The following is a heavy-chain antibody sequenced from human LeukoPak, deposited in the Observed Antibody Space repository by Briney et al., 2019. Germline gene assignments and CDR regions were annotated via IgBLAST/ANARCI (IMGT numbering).Heavy chain of an antibody. CDR3: AKEGSSSWYEDYFDY. J-gene: IGHJ4*02. V-gene: IGHV3-23*01. Sequence: GASLRLSCAASGFTFSSYAMSWVRQAPGKGLVWVSAISGSGGSTYYADSVKGRFTISRDNSKNTLYLQMNSLRAEDTAVYYCAKEGSSSWYEDYFDYWGQGTLVTVSS. CDR1: GFTFSSYA. CDR2: ISGSGGST. D-gene: IGHD6-13*01.